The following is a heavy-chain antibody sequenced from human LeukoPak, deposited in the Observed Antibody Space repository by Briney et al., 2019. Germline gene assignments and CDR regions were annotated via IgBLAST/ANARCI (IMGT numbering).Heavy chain of an antibody. J-gene: IGHJ5*02. CDR2: FNPIFGSA. CDR3: ARGFGSGVFDP. D-gene: IGHD3-10*01. CDR1: GDSFGTYG. V-gene: IGHV1-69*05. Sequence: ASVKVSRKASGDSFGTYGITWVRQALGQGLEWMGGFNPIFGSAQYAQKFQGRVTITMDVSARTVYMELSSLRSEDTTIYYCARGFGSGVFDPWGQGTLVTVSS.